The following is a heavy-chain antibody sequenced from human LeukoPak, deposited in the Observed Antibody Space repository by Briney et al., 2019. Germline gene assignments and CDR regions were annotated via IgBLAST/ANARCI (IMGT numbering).Heavy chain of an antibody. J-gene: IGHJ4*02. Sequence: SETLSLTXAVYGGSFCGYYWSWIRQPPGKGLEWIGEINHSGSTNYNPSLKSRVTISVDTSKNQFSLKLSSVTAADTAVYYCARGRRSARPPPLDYWGQGTLVTVSS. CDR1: GGSFCGYY. CDR2: INHSGST. D-gene: IGHD6-6*01. CDR3: ARGRRSARPPPLDY. V-gene: IGHV4-34*01.